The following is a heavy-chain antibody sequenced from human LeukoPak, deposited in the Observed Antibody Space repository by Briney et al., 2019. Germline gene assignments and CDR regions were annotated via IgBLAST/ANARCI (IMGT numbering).Heavy chain of an antibody. D-gene: IGHD2-2*01. CDR3: ARDLGYCSSTSCPNYYYYGMDV. CDR1: GFTFSSYA. J-gene: IGHJ6*02. V-gene: IGHV3-30-3*01. CDR2: ISYDGSNK. Sequence: PGGSLRLSCAASGFTFSSYAMHWVRQAPGKGLEWVAVISYDGSNKYYADSVKGRFTISRDNSKNTLYLQMNSLRAEDTAVYYCARDLGYCSSTSCPNYYYYGMDVWGQGTTVTASS.